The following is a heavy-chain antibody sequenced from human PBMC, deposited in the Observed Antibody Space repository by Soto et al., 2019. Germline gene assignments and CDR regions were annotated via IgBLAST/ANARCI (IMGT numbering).Heavy chain of an antibody. J-gene: IGHJ6*02. D-gene: IGHD1-20*01. V-gene: IGHV1-69*12. Sequence: QVQLVQSGAEVKKPGSSVKVSCKASGGTFSSYAISWVRQAPGQGLEWTGGIIPIFGTANYAQKFQGRVTITADESTSTAYMELSSLRSEDTAVYYCARSITGTVSYYYGMDVWGQGTTVTVSS. CDR3: ARSITGTVSYYYGMDV. CDR1: GGTFSSYA. CDR2: IIPIFGTA.